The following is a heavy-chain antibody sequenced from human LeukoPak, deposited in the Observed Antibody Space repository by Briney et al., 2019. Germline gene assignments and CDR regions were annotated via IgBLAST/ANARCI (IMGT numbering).Heavy chain of an antibody. J-gene: IGHJ5*02. D-gene: IGHD2-15*01. Sequence: ASVKVSCKASGYTSTGYYMHWVRQAPGQGLEWMGWINPNSGGTNYAQKFQGRVTMTRDTSISTAYMELSRLRSDDTAVYYCARGLTIVVVAKGWFDPWGQGTLVTVSS. V-gene: IGHV1-2*02. CDR2: INPNSGGT. CDR1: GYTSTGYY. CDR3: ARGLTIVVVAKGWFDP.